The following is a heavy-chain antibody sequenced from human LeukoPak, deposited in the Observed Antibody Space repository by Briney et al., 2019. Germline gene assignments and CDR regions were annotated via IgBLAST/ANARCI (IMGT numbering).Heavy chain of an antibody. J-gene: IGHJ4*02. CDR2: LSGGGGST. D-gene: IGHD1-26*01. CDR3: ARSYASYFDY. V-gene: IGHV3-23*01. CDR1: GFTFSSYA. Sequence: PGGSLRLSCAASGFTFSSYALSWVRQAPGKGLEWVSGLSGGGGSTYYADSVKGRFTLSRDNSKNTLYLQMNSLRTEDTAVYYCARSYASYFDYWGQGTLVTVSS.